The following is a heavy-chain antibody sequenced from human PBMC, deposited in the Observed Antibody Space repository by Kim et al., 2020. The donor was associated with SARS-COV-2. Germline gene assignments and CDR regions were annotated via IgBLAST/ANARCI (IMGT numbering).Heavy chain of an antibody. Sequence: ASVKVSCKASGYTFTSYYMHWVRQAPGQGLEWMGIINPSGGSTSYAQKFQGRVTMTRDTSTSTVYMELSSLRSEDTAVYYCATSLHYGSGSYMVYYGMDVWGQGTTVTVSS. D-gene: IGHD3-10*01. CDR3: ATSLHYGSGSYMVYYGMDV. CDR1: GYTFTSYY. J-gene: IGHJ6*02. CDR2: INPSGGST. V-gene: IGHV1-46*01.